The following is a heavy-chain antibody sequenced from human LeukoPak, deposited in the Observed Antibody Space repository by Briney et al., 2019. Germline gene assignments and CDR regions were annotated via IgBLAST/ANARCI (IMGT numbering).Heavy chain of an antibody. J-gene: IGHJ4*02. CDR2: IYSAGST. Sequence: GGSLRLSCAASGFTVSSSYMSWVRQAPGKGLEWVSLIYSAGSTYYADSVKGRFTISRDNSKNTLYLQMSSLRPEDTAVYSCVKPNLAVAGTRYFDSWGQGTLVTVSS. CDR3: VKPNLAVAGTRYFDS. V-gene: IGHV3-66*04. D-gene: IGHD6-19*01. CDR1: GFTVSSSY.